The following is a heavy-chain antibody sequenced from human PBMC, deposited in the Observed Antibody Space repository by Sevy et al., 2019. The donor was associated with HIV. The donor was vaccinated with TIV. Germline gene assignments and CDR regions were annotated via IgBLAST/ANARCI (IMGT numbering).Heavy chain of an antibody. CDR1: GYIFSSYS. Sequence: ASVKVSCKPSGYIFSSYSITWVRQAPGQGLEWMGWISTSNGNTDFAQNLQDRVTMTADTSTCTVYMELKNLTSDDTAVYYCARGTYMDVWGKGTTVTVSS. CDR2: ISTSNGNT. J-gene: IGHJ6*03. V-gene: IGHV1-18*01. CDR3: ARGTYMDV.